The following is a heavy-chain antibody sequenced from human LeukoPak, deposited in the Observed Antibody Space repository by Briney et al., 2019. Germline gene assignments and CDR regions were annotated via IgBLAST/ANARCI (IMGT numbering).Heavy chain of an antibody. CDR3: ARVSFGALDSSGWYVGPNWFAP. CDR2: INHSGST. Sequence: SETLSLTGAVYGGSFSGYYWSWIRQPPGKGLEWIGEINHSGSTNYNPSRKSRVTISVHTSKPQFSLKLSSVTAADTAVYYCARVSFGALDSSGWYVGPNWFAPWGQGTLVTVSS. V-gene: IGHV4-34*01. J-gene: IGHJ5*02. CDR1: GGSFSGYY. D-gene: IGHD6-19*01.